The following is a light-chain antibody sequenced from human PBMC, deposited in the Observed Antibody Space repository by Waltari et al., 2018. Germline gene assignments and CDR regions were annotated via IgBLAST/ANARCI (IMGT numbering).Light chain of an antibody. CDR1: QNIYNW. V-gene: IGKV1-5*03. Sequence: DIQMTQSPSILSASIGDIVTITCRASQNIYNWLAWYQQKPGRAPNLLIYEASNLESGVPSRFSGSGSGTEFTLTINSLQPDDFATYYCQQYDAYPYTFGQGAKLEIK. J-gene: IGKJ2*01. CDR2: EAS. CDR3: QQYDAYPYT.